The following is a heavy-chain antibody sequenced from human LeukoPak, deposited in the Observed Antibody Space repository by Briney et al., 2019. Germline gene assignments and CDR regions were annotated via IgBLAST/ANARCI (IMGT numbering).Heavy chain of an antibody. V-gene: IGHV4-59*12. CDR2: IYYSGST. Sequence: SETLSLTCTVSGGSISSYYWSWIRQPPGKALEWIGSIYYSGSTYYNPSLKSRVTISVDTSKNQFSLKLSSVTAADTAVYYCAREATVTTLGYWGQGTLVTVSS. J-gene: IGHJ4*02. CDR1: GGSISSYY. CDR3: AREATVTTLGY. D-gene: IGHD4-17*01.